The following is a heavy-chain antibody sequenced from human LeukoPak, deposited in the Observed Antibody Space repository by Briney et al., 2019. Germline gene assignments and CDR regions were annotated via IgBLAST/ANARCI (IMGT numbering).Heavy chain of an antibody. Sequence: PSETLSLTCTVSGGSIGTYYWSWIRQPPGKGLEWIGYIYYTGGTDYNPSLKSRVTISLDTSKNQFSLKLSSVTAADTAVYYCARDSYIYDSSGFLVDYWGQGTLVTVAS. CDR2: IYYTGGT. CDR1: GGSIGTYY. V-gene: IGHV4-59*01. D-gene: IGHD3-22*01. CDR3: ARDSYIYDSSGFLVDY. J-gene: IGHJ4*02.